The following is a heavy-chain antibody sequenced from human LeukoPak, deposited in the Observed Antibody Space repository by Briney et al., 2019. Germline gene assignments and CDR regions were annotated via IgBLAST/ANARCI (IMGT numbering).Heavy chain of an antibody. D-gene: IGHD1-7*01. CDR2: IRYDGSNK. J-gene: IGHJ4*02. V-gene: IGHV3-30*02. Sequence: GGSLRLSCAASGFTFNTYAMHWVRQPPGKGLEWVAFIRYDGSNKYYADSVKGRFTISRDNSKNTLYLQMNRLRAEDTAVYYCAKDRTRELTAFDYWGQGTLVTVSS. CDR3: AKDRTRELTAFDY. CDR1: GFTFNTYA.